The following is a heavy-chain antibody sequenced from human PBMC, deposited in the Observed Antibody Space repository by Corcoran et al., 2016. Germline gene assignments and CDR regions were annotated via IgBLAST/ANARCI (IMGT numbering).Heavy chain of an antibody. CDR3: ARDTRWYSSGWYPGPEYYFDY. CDR2: INPNSGGT. J-gene: IGHJ4*02. D-gene: IGHD6-19*01. CDR1: GYTFTGYY. Sequence: QVQLVQSGAEVKKPGASVKVSCKASGYTFTGYYMHWVRQAPGQGLEWMGWINPNSGGTNYAQKFQGWVTMTRDTSISTAYMELSRLRSDDTAVYYCARDTRWYSSGWYPGPEYYFDYWGQGTLVTVSS. V-gene: IGHV1-2*04.